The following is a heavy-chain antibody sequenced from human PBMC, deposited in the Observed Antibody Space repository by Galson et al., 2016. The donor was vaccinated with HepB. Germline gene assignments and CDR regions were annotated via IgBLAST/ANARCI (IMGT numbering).Heavy chain of an antibody. Sequence: SLRLSCAAAGFTFSNSWMSWVRQAPGKGLEWVANIKDDGSEKYYVDSMKGRFTISRDNAENSLYLQMNSLRAEDTAVYYCGRHTRGVPDDYWDQGTLVTVSS. CDR2: IKDDGSEK. CDR3: GRHTRGVPDDY. CDR1: GFTFSNSW. J-gene: IGHJ4*02. V-gene: IGHV3-7*05. D-gene: IGHD1-14*01.